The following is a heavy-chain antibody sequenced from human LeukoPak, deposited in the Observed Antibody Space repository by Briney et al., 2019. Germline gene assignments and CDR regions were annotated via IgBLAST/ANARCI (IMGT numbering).Heavy chain of an antibody. J-gene: IGHJ4*02. Sequence: AGGSLRLSCAASGFTFSSYAMSWVRQAPGKGLEWVSAISGSGGSTYYADSVKGRFTISRDNSKNTLYLQMNSLRAEDTAVYYCAKPPLRGGDCFDYWGQGTLVTVSS. CDR1: GFTFSSYA. CDR2: ISGSGGST. V-gene: IGHV3-23*01. CDR3: AKPPLRGGDCFDY. D-gene: IGHD2-15*01.